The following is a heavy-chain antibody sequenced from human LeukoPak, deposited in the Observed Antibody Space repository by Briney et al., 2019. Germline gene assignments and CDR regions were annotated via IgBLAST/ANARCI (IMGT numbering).Heavy chain of an antibody. D-gene: IGHD3-9*01. J-gene: IGHJ4*02. V-gene: IGHV3-48*01. CDR2: ISSSSSTI. CDR3: AREILTGYYPYYFDY. CDR1: GFTFSSYS. Sequence: GGSLRLSCAAAGFTFSSYSMNWVRQAPGKGLEWVSYISSSSSTIYYADSVKGRFTISRDNAKNSLYLQMNSLRAEDTAVYYCAREILTGYYPYYFDYWGQGTLVTVSS.